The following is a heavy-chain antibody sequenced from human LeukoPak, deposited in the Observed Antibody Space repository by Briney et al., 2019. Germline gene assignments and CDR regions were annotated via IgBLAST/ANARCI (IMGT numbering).Heavy chain of an antibody. CDR1: GGYISSYY. J-gene: IGHJ4*02. Sequence: KPSETLSLTCTVSGGYISSYYWSWIRQPPGKGLEWIGYIYYSGSTNYNPSLKSRVTISVDTSKNQFSLKLSSMTAADTAVYYCARIGSGSYLTLDYWGQGTLVTVSS. D-gene: IGHD1-26*01. V-gene: IGHV4-59*01. CDR3: ARIGSGSYLTLDY. CDR2: IYYSGST.